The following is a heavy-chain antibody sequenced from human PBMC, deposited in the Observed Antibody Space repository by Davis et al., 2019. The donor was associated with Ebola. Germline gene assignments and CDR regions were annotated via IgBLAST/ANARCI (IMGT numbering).Heavy chain of an antibody. CDR3: ARDYGRFLEWLLPLNWFDP. CDR2: INPSGGST. V-gene: IGHV1-46*01. D-gene: IGHD3-3*01. CDR1: GYTFTSYY. J-gene: IGHJ5*02. Sequence: ASVKVSCKASGYTFTSYYMHWVRQAPGQGLEWMGIINPSGGSTSYAQKFQGRVTMTRDTSTSTVYMELSSLRSEDTAVYYCARDYGRFLEWLLPLNWFDPWGQGTLVTVSS.